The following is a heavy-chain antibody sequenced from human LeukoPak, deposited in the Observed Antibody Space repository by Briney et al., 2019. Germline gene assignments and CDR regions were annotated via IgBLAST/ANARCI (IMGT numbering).Heavy chain of an antibody. CDR1: GFSFSSYS. V-gene: IGHV3-48*01. CDR3: ARDRGWAFDY. J-gene: IGHJ4*02. CDR2: ISSSSSTI. Sequence: QSGGSLRLSCAASGFSFSSYSMNWVRQAPGKGLEWVSYISSSSSTIYYADSVKGRFTISRDNAKNSLYLQMNSLRAEDTAVYYCARDRGWAFDYWGQGTLVTVSS. D-gene: IGHD6-19*01.